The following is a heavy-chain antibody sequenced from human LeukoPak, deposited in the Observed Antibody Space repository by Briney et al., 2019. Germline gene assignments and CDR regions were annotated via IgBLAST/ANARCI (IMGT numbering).Heavy chain of an antibody. D-gene: IGHD6-25*01. J-gene: IGHJ4*02. V-gene: IGHV4-39*01. Sequence: PSETLSLTCTVSGGSISSSSYYWGWIRQPPGKGLEWIGSIYYSGSTYYNPSLKSRVTISVDTSKNQFSLKLSSVPAADTAVYYCARHPLAGATAPNYFDYWGQGTLVTVSS. CDR1: GGSISSSSYY. CDR3: ARHPLAGATAPNYFDY. CDR2: IYYSGST.